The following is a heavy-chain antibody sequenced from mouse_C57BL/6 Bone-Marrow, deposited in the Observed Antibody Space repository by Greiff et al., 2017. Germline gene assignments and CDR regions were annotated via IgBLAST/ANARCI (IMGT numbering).Heavy chain of an antibody. CDR3: TSHGYHYAMDY. CDR2: ISSGGDYI. Sequence: EVKLEESGEGLVKPGGSLKLSCAASGFTFSSYAMSWVRQTPEKRLEWVAYISSGGDYIYYADTVKGRFTISRDNARNTLYLQMSSLKSEDTAMYYCTSHGYHYAMDYWGQGTSVTVAS. CDR1: GFTFSSYA. J-gene: IGHJ4*01. D-gene: IGHD2-2*01. V-gene: IGHV5-9-1*02.